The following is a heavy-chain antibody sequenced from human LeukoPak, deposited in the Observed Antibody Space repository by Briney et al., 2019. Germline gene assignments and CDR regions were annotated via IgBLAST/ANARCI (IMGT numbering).Heavy chain of an antibody. Sequence: PGRSLRLSCAASGFTFSSYGMHWVRQAPGKGLEWVAVIWYDGSYKYYADSVTGRFTISRDNSKNTLYLQMNSLRAEDTALYYCARDVGGRLGIDYWGQGTLVTVSS. D-gene: IGHD1-26*01. J-gene: IGHJ4*02. CDR3: ARDVGGRLGIDY. V-gene: IGHV3-33*01. CDR2: IWYDGSYK. CDR1: GFTFSSYG.